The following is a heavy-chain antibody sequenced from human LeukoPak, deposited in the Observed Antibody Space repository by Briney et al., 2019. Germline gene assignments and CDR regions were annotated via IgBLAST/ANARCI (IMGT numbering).Heavy chain of an antibody. J-gene: IGHJ4*02. CDR3: ASGTAIPPY. Sequence: PGGSLRLSCAASGFTFSTYSMNWVRQAPGKGLEWVSYISSGSSAIYYADSVKGRFTISRDNAKNTLYLQMNSLRDEDTAVYYCASGTAIPPYWGQGTLVTVSS. CDR2: ISSGSSAI. V-gene: IGHV3-48*02. D-gene: IGHD2-2*02. CDR1: GFTFSTYS.